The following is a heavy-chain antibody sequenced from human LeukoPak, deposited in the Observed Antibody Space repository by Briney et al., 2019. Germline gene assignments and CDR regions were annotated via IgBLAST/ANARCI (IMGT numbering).Heavy chain of an antibody. CDR2: ISSSGGST. CDR3: ANRAGATAD. CDR1: GFPFSSYA. Sequence: GGSLRLSCAASGFPFSSYAMSWVRQAPGKGLEWVSTISSSGGSTYYPDSVKGRFTISRDNSKNTLYMQMNSLRAEYTALYYCANRAGATADWGQGTPVTVSS. D-gene: IGHD1-26*01. V-gene: IGHV3-23*01. J-gene: IGHJ4*02.